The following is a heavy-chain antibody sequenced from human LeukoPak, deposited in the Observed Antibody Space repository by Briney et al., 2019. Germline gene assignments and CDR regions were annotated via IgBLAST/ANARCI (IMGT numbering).Heavy chain of an antibody. Sequence: SVKVSCKASGGTFSSSAIHWVRQAPGQGLEWMGGIIPVFGTANYAQKFQGRVTITTGESTSTAYMELSSLRSEVTAVYYCASPHSSSSYRLQDYYYMDVWGKGTTVTVSS. CDR2: IIPVFGTA. D-gene: IGHD6-6*01. CDR3: ASPHSSSSYRLQDYYYMDV. V-gene: IGHV1-69*05. CDR1: GGTFSSSA. J-gene: IGHJ6*03.